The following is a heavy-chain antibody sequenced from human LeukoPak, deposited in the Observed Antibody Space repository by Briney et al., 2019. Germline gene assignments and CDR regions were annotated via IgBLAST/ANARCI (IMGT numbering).Heavy chain of an antibody. CDR3: TRDPGCSSTSCPDDAFDI. V-gene: IGHV4-61*02. Sequence: SETLSLTCTVSGGSISSGSYYWSWIRQPAGKGLEWIGRLYTSGSTHYIPSLKSRVTISADTSKNQFSLKLSSVTAADTAVYYCTRDPGCSSTSCPDDAFDIWGQGTMVTVSS. D-gene: IGHD2-2*01. CDR1: GGSISSGSYY. CDR2: LYTSGST. J-gene: IGHJ3*02.